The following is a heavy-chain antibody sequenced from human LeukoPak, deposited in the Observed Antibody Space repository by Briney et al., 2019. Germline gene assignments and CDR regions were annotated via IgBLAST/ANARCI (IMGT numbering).Heavy chain of an antibody. Sequence: PGGSLRLSCAASGFTFSSYWMSWVRQAPGKGLEWVANIKQDGSEKYYVDSVKGRFTISRDNAKNSLYLQMNSLRAEDTAVYYCARVSGSGSYLPNYWGQGTLVTVSS. CDR3: ARVSGSGSYLPNY. D-gene: IGHD3-10*01. V-gene: IGHV3-7*01. CDR1: GFTFSSYW. J-gene: IGHJ4*02. CDR2: IKQDGSEK.